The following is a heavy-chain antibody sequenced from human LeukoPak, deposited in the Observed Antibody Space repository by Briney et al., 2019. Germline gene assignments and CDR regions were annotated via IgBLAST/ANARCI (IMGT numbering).Heavy chain of an antibody. CDR3: ARSSQQLVRPDYYYYYMDV. V-gene: IGHV1-69*05. J-gene: IGHJ6*03. D-gene: IGHD6-13*01. Sequence: SVKVSCKASGGTFSSYAISWVRQAPGQGLGWMGGIIPIFGTANYAQKFQGRVTITTDESTSTAYMELSSLRSEDTAVYYCARSSQQLVRPDYYYYYMDVWGKGTTVTVSS. CDR1: GGTFSSYA. CDR2: IIPIFGTA.